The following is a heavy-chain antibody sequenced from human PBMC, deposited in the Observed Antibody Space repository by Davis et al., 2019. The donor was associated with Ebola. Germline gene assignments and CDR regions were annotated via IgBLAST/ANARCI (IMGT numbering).Heavy chain of an antibody. D-gene: IGHD1-26*01. V-gene: IGHV3-23*01. CDR3: ARGADPWDLSYFDY. CDR1: GFTFSSYA. J-gene: IGHJ4*02. CDR2: ISDSAGTT. Sequence: GESLKISCAASGFTFSSYAMTWVRQTPGKGLEWVSAISDSAGTTYYADFVKGRFTVSRDNSKNTLSLQMNSLRAEDTAVYYCARGADPWDLSYFDYWGQGALVTVSS.